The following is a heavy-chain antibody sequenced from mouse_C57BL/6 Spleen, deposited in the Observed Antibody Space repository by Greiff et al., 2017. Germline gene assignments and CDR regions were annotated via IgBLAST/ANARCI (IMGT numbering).Heavy chain of an antibody. CDR3: STRRVYDGYSWCAY. J-gene: IGHJ3*01. CDR1: GFNIKDDY. V-gene: IGHV14-4*01. D-gene: IGHD2-3*01. CDR2: IDPENGDT. Sequence: EVQLQESGAELVRPGASVKLSCTASGFNIKDDYMHWVKQRPEQGLEWIGWIDPENGDTEYDSKFKGKATITADTSSHTAYLQRSSLTSEDTAVYYCSTRRVYDGYSWCAYWGQGTLVTVSA.